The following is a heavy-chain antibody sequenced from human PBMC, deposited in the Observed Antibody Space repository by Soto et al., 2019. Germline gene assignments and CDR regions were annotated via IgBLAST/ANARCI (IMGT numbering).Heavy chain of an antibody. CDR1: GFPFSSCR. Sequence: SLELSRSSSGFPFSSCRMNWVRPAPGKGLEWVSFISGSGDTKYYADSVKGRFTISRDNAKNSLYLQMSSLRDEDTAVYYCAKYCSSDVCFDYWGQGTLVTVA. CDR2: ISGSGDTK. V-gene: IGHV3-48*02. D-gene: IGHD2-8*01. CDR3: AKYCSSDVCFDY. J-gene: IGHJ4*02.